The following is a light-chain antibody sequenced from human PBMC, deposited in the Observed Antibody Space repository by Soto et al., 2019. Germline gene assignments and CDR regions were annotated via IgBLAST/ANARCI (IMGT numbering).Light chain of an antibody. Sequence: EIVLTQSPDTLAGSPGEVGTLPCWASQSVTSNLAWYQQKRGQAPRLLIYDVSTRATGVPARFSGSGSGTEFTLTISGLQSEDFALYFCQQYNNWPFSFGQGTRLEIK. CDR1: QSVTSN. CDR3: QQYNNWPFS. V-gene: IGKV3-15*01. CDR2: DVS. J-gene: IGKJ5*01.